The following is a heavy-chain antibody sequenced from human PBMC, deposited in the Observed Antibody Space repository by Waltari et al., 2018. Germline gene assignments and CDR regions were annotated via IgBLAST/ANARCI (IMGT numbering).Heavy chain of an antibody. CDR3: AKDVGCGGTSCDYFDF. D-gene: IGHD2-21*01. V-gene: IGHV3-9*01. J-gene: IGHJ4*02. Sequence: EVQLVESGGMLVQPGRSLRLSCAASGFTFDGYALPWVRQAPGKGLEWVSGISWNSHSIGYADSVKGRFTISRDNVKNSLYLQMNSLRAEDTALYYCAKDVGCGGTSCDYFDFWGRGTLVTVSS. CDR1: GFTFDGYA. CDR2: ISWNSHSI.